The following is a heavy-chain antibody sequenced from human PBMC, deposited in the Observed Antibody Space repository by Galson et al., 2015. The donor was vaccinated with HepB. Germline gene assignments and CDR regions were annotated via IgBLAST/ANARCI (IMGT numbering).Heavy chain of an antibody. Sequence: CAISGDSVSSHSAAWNWIRQSPSRGLEWLGRTYYRSKWYNDYAVSVKSRITINPDTSKNQFSLQLNSVTPEDTAVYYCARQTGFGAYYDFWSGYYTPWGQGTLVTVSS. CDR1: GDSVSSHSAA. V-gene: IGHV6-1*01. CDR3: ARQTGFGAYYDFWSGYYTP. J-gene: IGHJ5*02. CDR2: TYYRSKWYN. D-gene: IGHD3-3*01.